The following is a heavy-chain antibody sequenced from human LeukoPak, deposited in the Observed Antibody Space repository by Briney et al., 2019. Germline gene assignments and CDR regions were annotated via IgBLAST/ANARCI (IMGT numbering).Heavy chain of an antibody. Sequence: SRTPSLTCAVSGGSLRGYYCSWVRQPPGKGLEWIGEINHSGSTNYNPSLKSRVTISVDTSKNQFSLKLSSVTAADTAVYYCARWIVVVPAARSCWFDPWGQGTLVTVSS. J-gene: IGHJ5*02. CDR1: GGSLRGYY. D-gene: IGHD2-2*01. V-gene: IGHV4-34*01. CDR3: ARWIVVVPAARSCWFDP. CDR2: INHSGST.